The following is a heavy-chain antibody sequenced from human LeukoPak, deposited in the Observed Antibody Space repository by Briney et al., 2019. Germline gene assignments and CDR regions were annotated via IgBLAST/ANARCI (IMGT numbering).Heavy chain of an antibody. Sequence: SGPTLVKPTQTLTLTCTFSGFSLSTSGVGVGWIRQPPGKALEWLALIYWDDDKRYSPSLKSRLTITKDTSKNQVVLTMTNMDPVDTATYYCAPSYYYGSGFWFDPWGQGTLVTASS. V-gene: IGHV2-5*02. CDR1: GFSLSTSGVG. CDR2: IYWDDDK. J-gene: IGHJ5*02. D-gene: IGHD3-10*01. CDR3: APSYYYGSGFWFDP.